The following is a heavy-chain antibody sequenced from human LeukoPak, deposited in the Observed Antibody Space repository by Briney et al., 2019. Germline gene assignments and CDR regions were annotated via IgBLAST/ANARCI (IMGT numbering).Heavy chain of an antibody. CDR1: GYTFTSYY. Sequence: GASVKVSCKAPGYTFTSYYMHWVRQAPGQGLEWMGIINPSGGSTRYAQKFQGRVTMTRDTSTSTVYMELRSLRSDDTAVYYCARVFIAPPYYFDYWGQGTLVTVSS. CDR2: INPSGGST. V-gene: IGHV1-46*01. J-gene: IGHJ4*02. CDR3: ARVFIAPPYYFDY. D-gene: IGHD2-15*01.